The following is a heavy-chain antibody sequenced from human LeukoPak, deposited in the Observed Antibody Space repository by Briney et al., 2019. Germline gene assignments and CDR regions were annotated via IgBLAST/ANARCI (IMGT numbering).Heavy chain of an antibody. CDR2: IYSGGST. Sequence: GGSLRLSCAASGFTVSSNYMSWVRQAPGKGLEWVSVIYSGGSTYYADSVKGRFIISRDNAKNILSLQMNGLRADDTAVYYCAKLGSNGGWYEYWGQGTLVTVSA. CDR3: AKLGSNGGWYEY. D-gene: IGHD6-19*01. CDR1: GFTVSSNY. V-gene: IGHV3-53*01. J-gene: IGHJ4*02.